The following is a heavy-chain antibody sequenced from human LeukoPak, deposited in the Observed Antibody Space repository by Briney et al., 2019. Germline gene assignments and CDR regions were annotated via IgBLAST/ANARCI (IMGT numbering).Heavy chain of an antibody. V-gene: IGHV1-69*05. D-gene: IGHD3-9*01. J-gene: IGHJ5*02. Sequence: GSSVKVSCKASGGTFSSYAISWVRQAPGQGLEWMGGIIPIFGTANYAQKFRGRVTMTTDTSTSTAYMELRSLRSDDTAVYYCARDYDILTGPFGGFDPWGQGTLVTVSS. CDR1: GGTFSSYA. CDR3: ARDYDILTGPFGGFDP. CDR2: IIPIFGTA.